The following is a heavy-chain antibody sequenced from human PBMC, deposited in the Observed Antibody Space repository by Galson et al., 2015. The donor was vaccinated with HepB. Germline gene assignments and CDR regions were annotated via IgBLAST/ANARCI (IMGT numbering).Heavy chain of an antibody. Sequence: SLRLSCAASGFTFTRAWVMWVRQAPGKGLEWVGRIRSKDDGKTADYAAPVKGRFTISRDDSKNTLYLQMNSVKTEGTAVYYCTTGLSSPGWDGYWGQGTLVTVSS. CDR2: IRSKDDGKTA. J-gene: IGHJ4*02. D-gene: IGHD6-19*01. CDR3: TTGLSSPGWDGY. CDR1: GFTFTRAW. V-gene: IGHV3-15*05.